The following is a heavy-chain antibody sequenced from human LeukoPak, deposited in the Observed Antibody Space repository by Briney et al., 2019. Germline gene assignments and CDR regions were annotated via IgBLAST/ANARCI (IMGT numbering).Heavy chain of an antibody. CDR1: GGSISSSNW. J-gene: IGHJ4*02. CDR2: IYYSGST. CDR3: ARNELELGPFDY. Sequence: SETLSLTCAVSGGSISSSNWWSWVRQPPGKGLEWIGYIYYSGSTYYNPSLKSRVTISVDTSKNQFSLKLSSVTAADTAVYYCARNELELGPFDYWGQGTLVTVSS. D-gene: IGHD1-1*01. V-gene: IGHV4-4*02.